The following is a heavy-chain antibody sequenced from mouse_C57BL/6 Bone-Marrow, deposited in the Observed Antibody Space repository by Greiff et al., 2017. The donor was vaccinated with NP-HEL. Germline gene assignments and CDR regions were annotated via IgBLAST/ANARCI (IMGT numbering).Heavy chain of an antibody. V-gene: IGHV1-81*01. Sequence: QVQLKQSGAELARPGASVKLSCKASGYTFTSYGISWVKQRTGQGLEWIGEIYPRSGNTYYNEKFKGKATLTADKSSSTAYMELRSLTSEDSAVYFCARLILNGEAYYYAMDYWGQGTSVTVSS. D-gene: IGHD1-3*01. CDR2: IYPRSGNT. CDR1: GYTFTSYG. J-gene: IGHJ4*01. CDR3: ARLILNGEAYYYAMDY.